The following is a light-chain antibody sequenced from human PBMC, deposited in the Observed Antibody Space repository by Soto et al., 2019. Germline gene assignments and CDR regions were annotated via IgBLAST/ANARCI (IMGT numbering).Light chain of an antibody. Sequence: QSALTQPASVSGSPGQSFTISCTGSNSDVGNYNLVSWYQHHPGKAPKLMIYEDSRRPSGVSDRFSGSKSANTASLTISGLQAEDEADYYCCSYAGSFTFDIVFGGGTKLTVL. V-gene: IGLV2-23*01. CDR3: CSYAGSFTFDIV. CDR1: NSDVGNYNL. CDR2: EDS. J-gene: IGLJ2*01.